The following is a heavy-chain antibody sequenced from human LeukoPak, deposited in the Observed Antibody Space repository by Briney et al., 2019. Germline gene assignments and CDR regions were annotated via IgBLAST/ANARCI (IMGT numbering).Heavy chain of an antibody. D-gene: IGHD3-10*01. V-gene: IGHV3-30-3*01. Sequence: GGSLRLSCAASGFTFSSYAMHWVRQDPGKGLEWVAVISYDGSNKYYADSVKGRFTISRDNSKNTLYLQMNSLRAEDTAVYYCARGRLALYGSGTRPAFDIWGQGTMVTVSS. CDR2: ISYDGSNK. CDR1: GFTFSSYA. CDR3: ARGRLALYGSGTRPAFDI. J-gene: IGHJ3*02.